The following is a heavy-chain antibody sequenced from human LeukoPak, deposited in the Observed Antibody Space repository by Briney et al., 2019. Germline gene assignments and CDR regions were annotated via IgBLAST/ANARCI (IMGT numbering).Heavy chain of an antibody. V-gene: IGHV3-7*04. CDR3: ARDWGDESRGQYDAFDI. Sequence: GGSLRLSCAASGFTFSTYWMDWVRQAPGKGLEWVANVKQDGGRKYYLDSVKGRFTVSRDNAKNSLYLEMNSLRVEDTAVYYCARDWGDESRGQYDAFDIWGQGTTVTVSS. D-gene: IGHD3-16*01. CDR2: VKQDGGRK. CDR1: GFTFSTYW. J-gene: IGHJ3*02.